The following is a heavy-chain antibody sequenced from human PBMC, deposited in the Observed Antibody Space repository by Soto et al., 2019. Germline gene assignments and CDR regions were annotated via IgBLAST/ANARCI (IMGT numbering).Heavy chain of an antibody. CDR1: GGTFSSYT. V-gene: IGHV1-69*02. D-gene: IGHD2-15*01. Sequence: QVQLVQSGAEVKKPGSSVKVSCKASGGTFSSYTISWVRQAPGQGLEWMGRIIPILGIANYAQNFQGRVTITADKSTSTAYMELSSLRPEDTAVYYCATVAATFPLGYWGQGTLVTASS. J-gene: IGHJ4*02. CDR2: IIPILGIA. CDR3: ATVAATFPLGY.